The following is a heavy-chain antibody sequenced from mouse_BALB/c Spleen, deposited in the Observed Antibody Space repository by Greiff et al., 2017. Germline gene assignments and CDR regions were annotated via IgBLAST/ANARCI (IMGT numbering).Heavy chain of an antibody. J-gene: IGHJ1*01. Sequence: EVKVVESGGGLVQPGGSLKLSCAASGFTFSSYGMSWVRQTPDKRLELVATINSNGGSTYYPDSVKGRFTISRDNAKNTLYLQMSSLKSEDTAMYYCARGILRVGYFDVWGAGTTVTVSS. D-gene: IGHD1-1*01. CDR1: GFTFSSYG. CDR2: INSNGGST. V-gene: IGHV5-6-3*01. CDR3: ARGILRVGYFDV.